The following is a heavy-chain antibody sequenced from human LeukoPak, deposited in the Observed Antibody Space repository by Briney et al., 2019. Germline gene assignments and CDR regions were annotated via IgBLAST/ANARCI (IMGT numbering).Heavy chain of an antibody. D-gene: IGHD4-17*01. V-gene: IGHV1-58*01. CDR2: IVVGSGHT. J-gene: IGHJ6*02. Sequence: SVTVSCKASGFTFATSAVQWVRQPRGQRLEWIGWIVVGSGHTNYARKFQGRVTITRDMSTSTAYMELSSLRSEDTAVYYCAATLTVTTGSTYYGMDVWGRGTTVTVSS. CDR1: GFTFATSA. CDR3: AATLTVTTGSTYYGMDV.